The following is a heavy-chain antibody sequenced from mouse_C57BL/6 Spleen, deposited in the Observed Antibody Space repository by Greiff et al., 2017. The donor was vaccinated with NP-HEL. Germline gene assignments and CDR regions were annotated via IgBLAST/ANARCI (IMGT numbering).Heavy chain of an antibody. Sequence: VQLQQPGAELVRPGSSVKLSCTASGYTFTSYWMHWVKQRPIQGLEWIGNIDPSDSETHYNEKFKDKATLTVDKSSSTAYMQLSRLTSVYSAVYYFFYYDYAGFDYWGQGTTLTVSS. J-gene: IGHJ2*01. CDR2: IDPSDSET. CDR3: FYYDYAGFDY. V-gene: IGHV1-52*01. D-gene: IGHD2-4*01. CDR1: GYTFTSYW.